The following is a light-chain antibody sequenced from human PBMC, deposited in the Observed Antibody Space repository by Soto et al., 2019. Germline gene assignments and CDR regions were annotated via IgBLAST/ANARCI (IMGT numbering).Light chain of an antibody. Sequence: EIVLTQSPGTLSLSPGERATLSCRASQSVSSNYLAWYQQKPGQAPRPLIYGASSRVTGIPDRFSGSGAGTDFTLTISRLEAEDFAVYYCQQYGRSPCTFGQGTKVETK. CDR1: QSVSSNY. CDR2: GAS. CDR3: QQYGRSPCT. V-gene: IGKV3-20*01. J-gene: IGKJ1*01.